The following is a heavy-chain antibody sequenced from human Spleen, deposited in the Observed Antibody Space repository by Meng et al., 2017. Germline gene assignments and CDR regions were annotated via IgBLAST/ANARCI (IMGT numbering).Heavy chain of an antibody. Sequence: GESLKISCAVSAFSFSDSAMSWVRQAPGKGLEWVSSISSSSTTIYDADSVKGRFTISRDNAKNSLFLQMNSLRAEDTAVYYCARDFGFLAFDIWGQGTMVTVSS. V-gene: IGHV3-21*01. D-gene: IGHD3-16*01. CDR1: AFSFSDSA. CDR3: ARDFGFLAFDI. CDR2: ISSSSTTI. J-gene: IGHJ3*02.